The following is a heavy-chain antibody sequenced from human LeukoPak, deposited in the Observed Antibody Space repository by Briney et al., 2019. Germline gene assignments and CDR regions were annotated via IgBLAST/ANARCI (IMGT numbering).Heavy chain of an antibody. J-gene: IGHJ2*01. Sequence: HPGGSLRLSCAASGFTFSSSAMSWVRQAPGKGLEWVSYISSSSSIIYYADSVKGRITVSRDNAKNSLFLQMNSLRAEDTAVYYCATMAPDWYFDLWGRGTLVTVSS. D-gene: IGHD5-24*01. V-gene: IGHV3-48*01. CDR3: ATMAPDWYFDL. CDR1: GFTFSSSA. CDR2: ISSSSSII.